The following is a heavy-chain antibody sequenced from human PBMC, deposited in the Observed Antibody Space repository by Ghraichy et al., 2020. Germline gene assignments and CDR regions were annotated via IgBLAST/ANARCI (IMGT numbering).Heavy chain of an antibody. J-gene: IGHJ4*02. V-gene: IGHV1-18*04. D-gene: IGHD2-8*01. CDR3: ARGGYCTNGVCYKQQLAIDY. CDR1: GYTFTSYG. CDR2: ISAYNGNT. Sequence: ASVKVSCKASGYTFTSYGISWVRQAPGQGLEWMGWISAYNGNTNYAQKLQGRVTMTTDTSTSTAYMELRSLRSDDTAVYYCARGGYCTNGVCYKQQLAIDYWGQGTLVTVSS.